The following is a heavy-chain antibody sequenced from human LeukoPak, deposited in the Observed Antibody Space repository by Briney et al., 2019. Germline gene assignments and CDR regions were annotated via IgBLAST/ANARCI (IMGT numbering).Heavy chain of an antibody. D-gene: IGHD6-19*01. Sequence: PGGSLRPSCTTSGFTFGEYAMSWFRQAPGKGLDLVGFIRSEAYGGTTEYAASVKGRFTISRDDSKSLAYLQMTSLKIEDTAVYYCTKGWGDYWGRGTLVTVSS. J-gene: IGHJ4*02. CDR2: IRSEAYGGTT. V-gene: IGHV3-49*03. CDR3: TKGWGDY. CDR1: GFTFGEYA.